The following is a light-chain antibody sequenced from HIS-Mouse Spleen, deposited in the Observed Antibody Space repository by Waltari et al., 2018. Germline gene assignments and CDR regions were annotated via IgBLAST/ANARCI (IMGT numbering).Light chain of an antibody. CDR1: SSDVGGYNY. J-gene: IGLJ1*01. Sequence: QSALTQPRSVSGSPGQSVTISCTGTSSDVGGYNYVSWYQQHPGKAPKLMLYDVSKRPSGVRDRFAGSKSGNTASLTISGLQAEDEADYYCGSYAGSYTFVFGTGTKVTVL. CDR3: GSYAGSYTFV. CDR2: DVS. V-gene: IGLV2-11*01.